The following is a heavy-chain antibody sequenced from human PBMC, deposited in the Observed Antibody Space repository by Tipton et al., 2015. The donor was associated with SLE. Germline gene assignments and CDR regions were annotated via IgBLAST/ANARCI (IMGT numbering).Heavy chain of an antibody. V-gene: IGHV3-21*04. CDR2: ISGGSSYI. Sequence: SLRLSCAASGFSFSDYNMNWVRQAPGKGLEWISYISGGSSYIYYADSVKGRFTISRDNSKNTLYLQMNSLGAEDTAVYYCALVTTVNLSYTTFDYWGQGTLVTVSS. CDR1: GFSFSDYN. CDR3: ALVTTVNLSYTTFDY. D-gene: IGHD4-17*01. J-gene: IGHJ4*02.